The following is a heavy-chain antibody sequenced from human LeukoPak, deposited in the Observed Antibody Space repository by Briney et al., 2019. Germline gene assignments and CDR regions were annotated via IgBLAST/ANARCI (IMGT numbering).Heavy chain of an antibody. D-gene: IGHD3-22*01. V-gene: IGHV3-30-3*01. CDR1: GFTFRSYA. CDR2: ISYDGGNK. CDR3: ARIPVYYYDNSGY. Sequence: GGSLRLSCAASGFTFRSYATTWVRQAPGKGLEWVAVISYDGGNKYYADSVKGRFTISRDNSKNTLYLQMNSLRAEGTAVYYCARIPVYYYDNSGYWGQGTLVTVSS. J-gene: IGHJ4*02.